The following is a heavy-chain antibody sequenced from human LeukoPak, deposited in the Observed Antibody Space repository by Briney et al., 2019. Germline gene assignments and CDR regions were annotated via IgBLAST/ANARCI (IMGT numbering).Heavy chain of an antibody. Sequence: GGSLRLSCAASGFTFSSYAMSWVRQAPGKGLEWVSAISGSGGSTYYADSVKGRFTISRDNAKNSLYLQMNSLRAEDTAVYYCARVNCSSTSCYSFFDYWGQGTLVTVSS. D-gene: IGHD2-2*01. V-gene: IGHV3-23*01. CDR2: ISGSGGST. J-gene: IGHJ4*02. CDR1: GFTFSSYA. CDR3: ARVNCSSTSCYSFFDY.